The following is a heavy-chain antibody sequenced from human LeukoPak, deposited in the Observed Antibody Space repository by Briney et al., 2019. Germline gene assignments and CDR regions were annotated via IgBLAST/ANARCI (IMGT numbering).Heavy chain of an antibody. V-gene: IGHV1-2*02. CDR1: GYTFTGYY. J-gene: IGHJ5*02. D-gene: IGHD3-10*01. CDR2: INPNSGGT. CDR3: ARDAEMVRGAIITSNWFDP. Sequence: GASVKVSCKASGYTFTGYYMHWVRQAPGQGLEWMGWINPNSGGTNYARKFQGRVTLTRDTSISTAYMELSSLSSDDTAVYYCARDAEMVRGAIITSNWFDPWGQGTLVTVSS.